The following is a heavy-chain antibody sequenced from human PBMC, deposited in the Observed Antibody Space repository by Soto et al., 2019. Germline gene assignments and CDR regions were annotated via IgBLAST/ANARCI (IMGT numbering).Heavy chain of an antibody. CDR2: IYYSGST. CDR1: GGSISSGGYY. Sequence: SETLSLTCTVSGGSISSGGYYWSWIRQHPGKGLEWIGYIYYSGSTYYNPSLKSRVTISVDTSKNQFSLKLSSVTAADTAVYYCAREFAGPHYFDYWGQGTLVTVSS. CDR3: AREFAGPHYFDY. V-gene: IGHV4-31*03. D-gene: IGHD3-10*01. J-gene: IGHJ4*02.